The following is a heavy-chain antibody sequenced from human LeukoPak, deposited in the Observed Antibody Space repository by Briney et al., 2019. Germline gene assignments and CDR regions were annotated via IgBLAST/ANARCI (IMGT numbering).Heavy chain of an antibody. V-gene: IGHV4-34*01. CDR3: ARDWYHAIDY. J-gene: IGHJ4*02. Sequence: SETLSLTCAVYGGSFSGYYWSWIRQPPGKGLEWIGEINHSGSTNYNPSLKSRVTISEDTSKNQFSLKLSSVTAADTAVYYCARDWYHAIDYWGQGALVTVSS. D-gene: IGHD2-2*01. CDR2: INHSGST. CDR1: GGSFSGYY.